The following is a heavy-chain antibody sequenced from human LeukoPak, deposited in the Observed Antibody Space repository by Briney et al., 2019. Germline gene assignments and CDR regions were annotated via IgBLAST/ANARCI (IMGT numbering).Heavy chain of an antibody. D-gene: IGHD1-14*01. J-gene: IGHJ4*02. CDR2: IHNSGRS. Sequence: SETLSLTCSVSGGSVSSYYWSWIRQSPGKGLEWIGYIHNSGRSNYNPSLKSRITGFVDTSKNQVSLRLSSVTAADTAVYYCARHGTISSESYFDYWGQGALVTVSS. V-gene: IGHV4-59*08. CDR1: GGSVSSYY. CDR3: ARHGTISSESYFDY.